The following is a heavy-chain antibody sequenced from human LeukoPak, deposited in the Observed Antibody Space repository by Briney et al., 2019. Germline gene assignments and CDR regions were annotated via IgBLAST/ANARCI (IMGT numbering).Heavy chain of an antibody. Sequence: GRSLRLSCGASGITFSSYGMHWVRQAPGKGLEWVAVISYDGSNKYYADSVKGRFTISRDNSKNTLYLQMNSLRAEDTAVYYCARGSWQQLVLWGVGYYFDYWGQGTLVTVSS. D-gene: IGHD6-13*01. CDR1: GITFSSYG. J-gene: IGHJ4*02. CDR3: ARGSWQQLVLWGVGYYFDY. CDR2: ISYDGSNK. V-gene: IGHV3-30*03.